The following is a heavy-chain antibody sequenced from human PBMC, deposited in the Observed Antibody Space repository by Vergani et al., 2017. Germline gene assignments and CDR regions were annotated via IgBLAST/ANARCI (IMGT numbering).Heavy chain of an antibody. Sequence: EVQLVPSGAEVKKPGESLRISCKGSGYSFTSYWISWVRQMPGKGLEWMGIIYPGDSDTRYSPSFQGQVTISADKSISTAYLQWSSLKASDTAMYYCANVAAAEADAFDIWGQGTMVTVSS. CDR2: IYPGDSDT. D-gene: IGHD6-13*01. CDR3: ANVAAAEADAFDI. V-gene: IGHV5-51*01. J-gene: IGHJ3*02. CDR1: GYSFTSYW.